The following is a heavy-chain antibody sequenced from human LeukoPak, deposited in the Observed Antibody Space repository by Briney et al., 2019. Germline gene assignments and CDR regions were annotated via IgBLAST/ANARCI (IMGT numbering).Heavy chain of an antibody. CDR2: ITNDGSST. CDR1: GLTFSSHW. CDR3: ARGDSSSWSLDY. J-gene: IGHJ4*02. V-gene: IGHV3-74*01. D-gene: IGHD6-13*01. Sequence: GGSLRLSCAASGLTFSSHWMHWVRQAPGKGLVWVSRITNDGSSTTYADSVKGRFTISRDNAKNMLYLQVNSLRAEDTAVYYCARGDSSSWSLDYWGQGTLVTVSS.